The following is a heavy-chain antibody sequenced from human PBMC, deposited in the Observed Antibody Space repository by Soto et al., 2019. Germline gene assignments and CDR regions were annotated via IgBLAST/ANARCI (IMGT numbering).Heavy chain of an antibody. CDR1: GYTFTGYY. V-gene: IGHV1-2*02. D-gene: IGHD5-18*01. J-gene: IGHJ6*02. CDR3: ARKSYSYYYYGMDV. CDR2: INPNSGGT. Sequence: ASVKVSCKASGYTFTGYYMHWVRQAPGQGPEWMGWINPNSGGTNYAQKFQGRVTMTRDTSISTAYMELSRLRSDDTAVYYCARKSYSYYYYGMDVWGQGTTVTVS.